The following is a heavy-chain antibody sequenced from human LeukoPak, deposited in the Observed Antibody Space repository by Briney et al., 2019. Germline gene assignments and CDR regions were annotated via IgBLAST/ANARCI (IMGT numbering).Heavy chain of an antibody. D-gene: IGHD2-15*01. Sequence: PSETLSLTCAVYGGSFSGYYWSWIRQPPGKGLEWIGEINHSGSTNYNPSLKSRVTISLDTSKNQFSLKLNSVTAADTAIYYCATKVRGGFDIWGQGTMVTVSS. CDR1: GGSFSGYY. J-gene: IGHJ3*02. CDR2: INHSGST. CDR3: ATKVRGGFDI. V-gene: IGHV4-34*01.